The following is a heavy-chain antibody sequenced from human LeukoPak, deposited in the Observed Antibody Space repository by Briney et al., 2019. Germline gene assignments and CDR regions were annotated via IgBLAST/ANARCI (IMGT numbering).Heavy chain of an antibody. CDR2: FYHPGNT. CDR3: ANVNTVTTAYFDY. Sequence: SETLSLTCAVSSSSFSTSYRWGWIRQPPGKGLEWIGTFYHPGNTYYTPSLKSRVTISVDPSKNQFSLNLTSVTAADTAVYYCANVNTVTTAYFDYWGQGTLVTVSS. J-gene: IGHJ4*02. D-gene: IGHD4-11*01. V-gene: IGHV4-38-2*01. CDR1: SSSFSTSYR.